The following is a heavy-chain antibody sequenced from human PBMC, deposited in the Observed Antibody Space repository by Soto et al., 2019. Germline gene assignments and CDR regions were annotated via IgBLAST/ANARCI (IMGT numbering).Heavy chain of an antibody. D-gene: IGHD6-19*01. CDR2: ISSSSSTI. CDR1: GFTFSSYS. V-gene: IGHV3-48*01. Sequence: QSGGSLRLSCAASGFTFSSYSMNWVRQAPGKGLEWVSYISSSSSTIYYADSVKGRFTVSRDNSKNTVYLQMNNLRAEDTAMYYCAKDLFTGGWYNYFDPWGQGTLVTVSS. J-gene: IGHJ5*02. CDR3: AKDLFTGGWYNYFDP.